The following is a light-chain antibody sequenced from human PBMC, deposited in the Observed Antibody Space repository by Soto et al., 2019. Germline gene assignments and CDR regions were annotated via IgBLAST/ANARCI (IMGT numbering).Light chain of an antibody. Sequence: AIRMTQSPSSFSASTGDRVTISCRASQGISSHLAWYQQKPGKAPKLLIYAASTLQSGVPLRFSGSGSGTDFTLTISGLQSEDFATYYCQQFYSPPWTFGQGTKVELK. V-gene: IGKV1-8*01. J-gene: IGKJ1*01. CDR1: QGISSH. CDR3: QQFYSPPWT. CDR2: AAS.